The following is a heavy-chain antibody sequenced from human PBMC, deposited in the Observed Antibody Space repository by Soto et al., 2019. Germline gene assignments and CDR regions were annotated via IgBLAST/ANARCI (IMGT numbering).Heavy chain of an antibody. CDR1: GGTFSSYA. V-gene: IGHV1-69*01. CDR2: IIPIFGTA. CDR3: ARDGPGYSSGWYPTSPTLFDY. Sequence: SATVSCTASGGTFSSYAISWVRQAPGQGLEWMGGIIPIFGTANYAQKFQGRVTITADESTSTAYMELSSLRSKDTAVYYCARDGPGYSSGWYPTSPTLFDYWGQGTLVNGSS. J-gene: IGHJ4*02. D-gene: IGHD6-19*01.